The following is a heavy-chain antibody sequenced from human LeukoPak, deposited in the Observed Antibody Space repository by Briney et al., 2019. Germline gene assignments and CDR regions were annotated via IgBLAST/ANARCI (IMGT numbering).Heavy chain of an antibody. J-gene: IGHJ4*02. CDR3: AKDPRNYYDGSGYSRFDY. V-gene: IGHV3-23*01. Sequence: HPGGSLRLSCAASGFFFRSYGMSWVRQAPGKGLEWVAAISGGGEFTDYAASVRGRFSISRDNSMNTLHLQMNSLRAGDTGVYYCAKDPRNYYDGSGYSRFDYWGQGTQVTVSS. CDR1: GFFFRSYG. D-gene: IGHD3-22*01. CDR2: ISGGGEFT.